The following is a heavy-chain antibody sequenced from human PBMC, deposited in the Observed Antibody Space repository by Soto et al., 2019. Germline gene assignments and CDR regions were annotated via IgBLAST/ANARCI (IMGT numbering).Heavy chain of an antibody. J-gene: IGHJ4*02. V-gene: IGHV1-18*01. CDR1: GYTFTSYD. D-gene: IGHD3-22*01. CDR3: ARDFSYSYSSGYFDF. CDR2: ISAYTGDT. Sequence: QVQLVQSGAEVKKPGASVKVSCKASGYTFTSYDINWVRQATGQGFEWMGWISAYTGDTNYAENLQGRVTMTTDTSTSTAYMELRRLTSDDTAVYYCARDFSYSYSSGYFDFWGQGTLVTVSS.